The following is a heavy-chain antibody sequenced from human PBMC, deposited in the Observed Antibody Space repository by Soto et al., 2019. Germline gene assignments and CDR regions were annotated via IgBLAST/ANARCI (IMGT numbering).Heavy chain of an antibody. D-gene: IGHD2-8*02. CDR3: ARDKITGLFDY. Sequence: SETLSLTCTVSGGSVSGGSYYWNWIRQPPGKGLEWIGYIYFSGSTNYNPSLKSRVTMSIDTPKNQFSLKLTSVTAADTAVYYCARDKITGLFDYWGQGTLVTVSS. J-gene: IGHJ4*02. CDR1: GGSVSGGSYY. CDR2: IYFSGST. V-gene: IGHV4-61*01.